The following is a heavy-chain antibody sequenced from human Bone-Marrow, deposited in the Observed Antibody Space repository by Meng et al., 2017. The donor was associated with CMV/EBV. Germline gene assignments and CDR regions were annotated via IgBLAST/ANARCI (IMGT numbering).Heavy chain of an antibody. CDR3: ARDLWELLPTDGMDV. D-gene: IGHD1-26*01. V-gene: IGHV4-39*07. Sequence: GSLRLSCTVSGGSISSSSYYWGWIRQPPGKGLEWIGSIYYSGSTYYNPSLKSRVTISVDTSKNQFSLKLSSVTAADTAVYYCARDLWELLPTDGMDVWGQGTTVTVSS. J-gene: IGHJ6*02. CDR1: GGSISSSSYY. CDR2: IYYSGST.